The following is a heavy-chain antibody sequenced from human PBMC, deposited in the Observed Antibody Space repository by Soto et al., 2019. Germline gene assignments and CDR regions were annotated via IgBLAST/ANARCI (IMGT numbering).Heavy chain of an antibody. V-gene: IGHV3-23*01. CDR1: GFTFSVYA. Sequence: EVQLLESGGGLVQPGGSLRLSCSASGFTFSVYAMGWVRQAPGKGLEWVSTISTSGGTTYYADSVKGRFTISRDNSKNTLFLQMNSLRAEDTAVYYCAKRSYGDPPDYWGQGTLVTVSS. CDR2: ISTSGGTT. CDR3: AKRSYGDPPDY. J-gene: IGHJ4*02. D-gene: IGHD4-17*01.